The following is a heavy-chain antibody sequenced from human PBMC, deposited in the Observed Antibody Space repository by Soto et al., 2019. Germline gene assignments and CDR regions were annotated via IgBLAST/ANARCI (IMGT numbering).Heavy chain of an antibody. Sequence: GLSVKVSCKASGYTFTGYYMHWVRQAPGQGLEWMGWINPNSGGTNYAQKFQGWVTMTRDTSISTAYMELSRLRSDDTAVYYCARVGPGDSSSSLDYWGQGTLVTVSS. CDR2: INPNSGGT. D-gene: IGHD6-6*01. CDR3: ARVGPGDSSSSLDY. CDR1: GYTFTGYY. J-gene: IGHJ4*02. V-gene: IGHV1-2*04.